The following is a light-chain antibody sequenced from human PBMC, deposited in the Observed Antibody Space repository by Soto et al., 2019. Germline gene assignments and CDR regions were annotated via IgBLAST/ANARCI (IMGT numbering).Light chain of an antibody. Sequence: EKVMTQSPATLSVSPGERATLSCRASQSVSSNLAWYQQKPGQAPRLLIYDASTRATGIPARFSGSGSGTDFTLTISSLQSEGLAVYHCQKYDDWPETFGQGTKVEIK. CDR2: DAS. CDR1: QSVSSN. J-gene: IGKJ1*01. CDR3: QKYDDWPET. V-gene: IGKV3-15*01.